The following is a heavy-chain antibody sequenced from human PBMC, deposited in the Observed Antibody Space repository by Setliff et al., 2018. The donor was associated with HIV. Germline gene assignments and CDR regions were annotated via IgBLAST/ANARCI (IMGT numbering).Heavy chain of an antibody. D-gene: IGHD6-19*01. V-gene: IGHV4-38-2*01. CDR3: ARRPAGAVAGGYGMDV. CDR2: IYHSGTT. Sequence: SETLSLTCAVSGYSISSGSYWAWIRQPPGKGLEWIGSIYHSGTTYYNPSLTSLVTISVDTSKNQFSLKLSSVIAADTAVYYCARRPAGAVAGGYGMDVWGQGTTVTVSS. CDR1: GYSISSGSY. J-gene: IGHJ6*02.